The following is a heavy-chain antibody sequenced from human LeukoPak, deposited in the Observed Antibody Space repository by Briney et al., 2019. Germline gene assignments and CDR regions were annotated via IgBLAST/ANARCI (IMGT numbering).Heavy chain of an antibody. V-gene: IGHV4-34*01. CDR3: GRLWNYDYIWESYRFFDY. CDR1: GGSFSGYY. CDR2: INHSGST. D-gene: IGHD3-16*02. J-gene: IGHJ4*02. Sequence: SETLSLTCAVYGGSFSGYYWSWIRQPQGKGLEWFGEINHSGSTNYNPSLNSRVTISVDTSKNQFSLKLSSVTAADTAVYYCGRLWNYDYIWESYRFFDYWGQGTLVTVSS.